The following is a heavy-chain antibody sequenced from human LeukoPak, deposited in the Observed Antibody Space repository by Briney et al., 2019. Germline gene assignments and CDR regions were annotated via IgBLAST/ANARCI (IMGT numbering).Heavy chain of an antibody. CDR1: GGSIRSYY. V-gene: IGHV4-59*08. CDR3: AGLWFGESGYYYGMDV. J-gene: IGHJ6*01. D-gene: IGHD3-10*01. Sequence: SETLSLTCTVSGGSIRSYYWSWIRQPPGKGLEWIGYIYYSGSTNYNPSLKSRVTMSVDTSKNQFSLKMTSVTAADTAVYYCAGLWFGESGYYYGMDVXXXGXTXTVSS. CDR2: IYYSGST.